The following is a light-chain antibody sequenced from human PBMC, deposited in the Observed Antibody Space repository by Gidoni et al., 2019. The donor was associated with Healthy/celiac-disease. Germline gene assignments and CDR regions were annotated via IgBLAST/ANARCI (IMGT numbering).Light chain of an antibody. CDR2: EVS. J-gene: IGLJ3*02. V-gene: IGLV2-8*01. Sequence: GSPGQSVTISCTGTRRDVGCYNYVSWYQQHPGKAPKLMIYEVSKRPSVVPDRFSGSKSCNTASLTVSGLQAEDEADYYCSSYAGSNNWVFGGGTKLTVL. CDR1: RRDVGCYNY. CDR3: SSYAGSNNWV.